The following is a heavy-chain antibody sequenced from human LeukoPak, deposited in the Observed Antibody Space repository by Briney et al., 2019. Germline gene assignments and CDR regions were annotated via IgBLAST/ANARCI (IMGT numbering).Heavy chain of an antibody. CDR2: IYLSGKT. CDR3: ARGLVSEYSSSQTTPYMDV. CDR1: GYSISSGFH. D-gene: IGHD6-6*01. V-gene: IGHV4-38-2*02. Sequence: SETLSLTSTVSGYSISSGFHWGWIRQPPGKGLDWIGSIYLSGKTYYNPSLKSRVTISIDTSKNQFSLNLSSVTAADTAVYYCARGLVSEYSSSQTTPYMDVWGKGTTVTVSS. J-gene: IGHJ6*03.